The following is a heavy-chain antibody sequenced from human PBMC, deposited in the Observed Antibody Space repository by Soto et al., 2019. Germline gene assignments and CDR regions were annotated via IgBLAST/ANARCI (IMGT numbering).Heavy chain of an antibody. J-gene: IGHJ4*02. CDR3: ASAYGGRSRC. D-gene: IGHD1-26*01. Sequence: QITLKESGPTLVKPTQTLTLTCTFSGFSLTTDRVGVGWIRQPPGEALEWLAVIYWDDSKTYRPSLESRRTITQDTSKSQVAVTMTNMDSLDTATYYCASAYGGRSRCWGQGPLVTVSS. V-gene: IGHV2-5*02. CDR2: IYWDDSK. CDR1: GFSLTTDRVG.